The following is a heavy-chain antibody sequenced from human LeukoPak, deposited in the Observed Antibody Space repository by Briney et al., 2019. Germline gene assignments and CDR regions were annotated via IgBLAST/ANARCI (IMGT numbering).Heavy chain of an antibody. D-gene: IGHD6-19*01. V-gene: IGHV3-23*01. J-gene: IGHJ4*02. CDR2: ITGRDGRA. CDR3: AKEASNGLNDY. CDR1: GFSFSSFS. Sequence: GGSLRLSCAASGFSFSSFSMSWVRQAPGQGLEWVSGITGRDGRAYYADSVKGRFTISRDNSKNTVYLQMNSLRAEDTAVYFCAKEASNGLNDYWGQGTLVTVSS.